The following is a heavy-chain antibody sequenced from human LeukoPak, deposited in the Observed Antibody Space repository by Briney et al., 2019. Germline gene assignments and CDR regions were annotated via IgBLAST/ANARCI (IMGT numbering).Heavy chain of an antibody. CDR3: ARLISTSSSRFSDY. D-gene: IGHD6-6*01. CDR2: ISISGENT. CDR1: GFTFDTYA. J-gene: IGHJ4*02. Sequence: GGSLRLSCAASGFTFDTYAITWGRRAPGKGLEWVSAISISGENTYYADSVKGRFTISRDTSRNTLYLQMHSLRAEDTAVYYCARLISTSSSRFSDYWGQGTLVTVSS. V-gene: IGHV3-23*01.